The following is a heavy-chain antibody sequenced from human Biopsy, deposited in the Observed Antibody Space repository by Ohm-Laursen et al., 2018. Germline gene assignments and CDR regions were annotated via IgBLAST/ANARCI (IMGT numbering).Heavy chain of an antibody. CDR1: GGFISTYY. D-gene: IGHD3-22*01. V-gene: IGHV4-4*07. CDR3: ARDLPYYENSGYGAFDM. CDR2: IYNTGST. J-gene: IGHJ3*02. Sequence: GTLSLTCTVSGGFISTYYWNWIRQPAGKALEWIGRIYNTGSTNYNPSLQSRVTMSVDTSKNQFSLKMSSVTAADMAVYYCARDLPYYENSGYGAFDMWGQGTMVTVSS.